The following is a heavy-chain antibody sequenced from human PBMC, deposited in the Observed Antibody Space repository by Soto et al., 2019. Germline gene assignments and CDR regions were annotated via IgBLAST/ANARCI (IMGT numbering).Heavy chain of an antibody. CDR2: IYYSGST. CDR3: ARGGIRFDY. J-gene: IGHJ4*02. CDR1: GGSISSYY. D-gene: IGHD3-16*01. V-gene: IGHV4-59*01. Sequence: SETLSLTCTVSGGSISSYYWSWIRQPPGKGLEWIGYIYYSGSTNYNPSLKSRVTISVDTSKNQFSLKLSSVTAADTAVYYCARGGIRFDYWGQGTLVTVSS.